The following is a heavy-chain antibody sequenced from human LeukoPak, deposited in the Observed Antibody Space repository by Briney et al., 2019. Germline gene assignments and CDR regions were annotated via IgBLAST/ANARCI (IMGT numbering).Heavy chain of an antibody. V-gene: IGHV4-34*01. CDR3: ANNIAVAGTRDY. J-gene: IGHJ4*02. D-gene: IGHD6-19*01. Sequence: SETLSLTCAVYGGSFSDYYWSWIRQPPGKGLEWIGEINHSGSTNYNPSLKSRVTISVDTSKNQFSLKLSSVTAADTAVYYCANNIAVAGTRDYWGQGTLVTVSS. CDR2: INHSGST. CDR1: GGSFSDYY.